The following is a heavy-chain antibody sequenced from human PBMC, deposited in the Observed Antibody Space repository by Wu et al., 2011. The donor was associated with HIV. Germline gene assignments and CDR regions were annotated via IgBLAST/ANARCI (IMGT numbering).Heavy chain of an antibody. CDR1: GGSLSDYA. CDR2: TSPMFGRT. CDR3: GTSMRSGWYYYFTAFDV. D-gene: IGHD6-19*01. V-gene: IGHV1-69*05. J-gene: IGHJ6*02. Sequence: QFQLVQSGTEVKRPGSSVKLSCNASGGSLSDYAISWVRQAPGQGLEWMGGTSPMFGRTKYAQKFQGRVSITTDKSATTSYMELNSLRLEDTAVFYCGTSMRSGWYYYFTAFDVWGQGTTVIVSS.